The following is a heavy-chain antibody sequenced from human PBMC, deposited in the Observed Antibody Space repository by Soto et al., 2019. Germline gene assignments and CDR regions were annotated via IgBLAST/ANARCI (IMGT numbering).Heavy chain of an antibody. Sequence: QVQLQQWGAGLLKPSETLSLTCAVYGGSFSGYYWSWIRQPPGKGLEWIGEINHSGSTNYNPSLKSRVTISVDTSKNQFSLKLSSVTAADTAVYYCARGSTVVTPDAFDIWGQGTMVTVSS. CDR1: GGSFSGYY. CDR2: INHSGST. CDR3: ARGSTVVTPDAFDI. J-gene: IGHJ3*02. V-gene: IGHV4-34*01. D-gene: IGHD4-17*01.